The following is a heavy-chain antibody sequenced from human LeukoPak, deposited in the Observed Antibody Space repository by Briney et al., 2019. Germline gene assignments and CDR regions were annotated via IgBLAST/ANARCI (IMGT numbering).Heavy chain of an antibody. CDR2: IRYDGSNK. Sequence: GGSLRLSCAASGFTFSSYGMHWVRQAPGKGLEWVAFIRYDGSNKYYADSVKGRFTISRDNSKSTLYLQVNTLRAEDTAVYYCAKDSAVTTRPGGYDYGGQGTLVTVSS. V-gene: IGHV3-30*02. CDR3: AKDSAVTTRPGGYDY. CDR1: GFTFSSYG. D-gene: IGHD4-11*01. J-gene: IGHJ4*02.